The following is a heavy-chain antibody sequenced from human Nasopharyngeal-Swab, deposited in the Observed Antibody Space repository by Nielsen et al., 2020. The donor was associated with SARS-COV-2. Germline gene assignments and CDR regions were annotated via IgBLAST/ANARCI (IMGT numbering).Heavy chain of an antibody. D-gene: IGHD3-3*01. J-gene: IGHJ4*02. CDR1: GYTFTSYG. CDR3: ARDMGSIFGVVILFDY. V-gene: IGHV1-18*01. Sequence: ASVKVSCKASGYTFTSYGISWVRQAPGQGLEWMGWISAYNGNTNYAQKFQGRVTMTTDTSTSTAYMELRSLRSDDTAVYYCARDMGSIFGVVILFDYWGRGTLVTVSS. CDR2: ISAYNGNT.